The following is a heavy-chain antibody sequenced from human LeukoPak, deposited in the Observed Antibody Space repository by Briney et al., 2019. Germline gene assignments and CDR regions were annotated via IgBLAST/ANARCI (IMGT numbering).Heavy chain of an antibody. J-gene: IGHJ4*02. CDR1: TYSISSGYY. Sequence: SETLSLTCTVSTYSISSGYYWGWIRQPPGKGLEWIGNIYHNGNTYYNPSLKSRVTISVDTSKKQFSLKLSSVTAADTAVYYCARWGIAAAGLDYWGQGTLVTVSS. D-gene: IGHD6-13*01. CDR2: IYHNGNT. V-gene: IGHV4-38-2*02. CDR3: ARWGIAAAGLDY.